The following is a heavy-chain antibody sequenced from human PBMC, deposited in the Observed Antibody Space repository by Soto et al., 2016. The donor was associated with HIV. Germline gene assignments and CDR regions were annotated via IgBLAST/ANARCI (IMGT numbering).Heavy chain of an antibody. CDR2: INPNSGGT. CDR3: ARAPTYYYELPGWFDP. D-gene: IGHD3-22*01. J-gene: IGHJ5*02. CDR1: GYTFTGYY. V-gene: IGHV1-2*02. Sequence: QVQLVQSGAEVKKPGASVKVSCKASGYTFTGYYMHWVRQAPGQGLEWMGWINPNSGGTNYAQKFQGRVTMTRDTSISTAYMELSRLRSDDTAVYYCARAPTYYYELPGWFDPWGQGTLVTVSS.